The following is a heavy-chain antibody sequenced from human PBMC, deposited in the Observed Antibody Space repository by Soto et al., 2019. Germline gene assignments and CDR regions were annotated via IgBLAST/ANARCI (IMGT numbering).Heavy chain of an antibody. CDR1: GGTFSSYA. V-gene: IGHV1-69*13. CDR3: ARDQRYFDWLSNLGQKHGMDV. Sequence: SVKVSCKASGGTFSSYAISWVRQAPGQGLEWMGGIIPIFGTANYAQKFQGRVTITADESTSTAYMELSSLRSEDTAVYYCARDQRYFDWLSNLGQKHGMDVWGQGTTVTVSS. D-gene: IGHD3-9*01. CDR2: IIPIFGTA. J-gene: IGHJ6*02.